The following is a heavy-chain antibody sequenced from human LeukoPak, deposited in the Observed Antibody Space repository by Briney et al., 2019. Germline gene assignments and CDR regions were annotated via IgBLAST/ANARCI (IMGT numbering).Heavy chain of an antibody. V-gene: IGHV3-30*02. Sequence: GGSLRLSCAASGLTFRNYGMHWVRQATGKGLEWVSFIWSDGNNRFYADSVKGRFTISRDNSKNMLYLQMDTLRAEDTALYYCAKDPGASVSGFHMDVWGKGTTVIVSS. J-gene: IGHJ6*03. D-gene: IGHD2-8*02. CDR2: IWSDGNNR. CDR1: GLTFRNYG. CDR3: AKDPGASVSGFHMDV.